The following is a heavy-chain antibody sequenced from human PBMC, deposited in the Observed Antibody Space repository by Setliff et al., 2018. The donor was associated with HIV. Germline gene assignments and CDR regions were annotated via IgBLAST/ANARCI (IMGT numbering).Heavy chain of an antibody. CDR3: ARQGSSVEMRVFDT. V-gene: IGHV4-4*07. Sequence: SETLSLTCTSSGDSISGYYWSWIRQPAGKVLEWIVRMHTSGNTNYNPSLKSRVTMSVDTSKNQFSLNLNSVTAADTAVYYCARQGSSVEMRVFDTWGQGALVTVSS. J-gene: IGHJ5*02. CDR1: GDSISGYY. CDR2: MHTSGNT.